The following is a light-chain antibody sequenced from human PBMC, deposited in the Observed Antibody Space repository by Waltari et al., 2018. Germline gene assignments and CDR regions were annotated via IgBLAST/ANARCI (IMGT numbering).Light chain of an antibody. CDR2: KAN. Sequence: QTVVTQEPSLSVSPGGTVTLTCALSSVSLSTTSYATWYQHTPGQAPRTLVYKANARSSGVPDRFSGSILGNTAALTITGAQADDESDYYCALYMGSGIWVFGGGTRLTVL. CDR1: SVSLSTTSY. V-gene: IGLV8-61*01. CDR3: ALYMGSGIWV. J-gene: IGLJ3*02.